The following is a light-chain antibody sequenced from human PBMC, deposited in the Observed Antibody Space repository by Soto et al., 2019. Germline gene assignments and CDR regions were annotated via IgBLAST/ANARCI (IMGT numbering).Light chain of an antibody. CDR3: QQYNNWPRT. V-gene: IGKV3-15*01. CDR1: QSVSSN. CDR2: GAS. J-gene: IGKJ1*01. Sequence: EIGMKHSPVTVSVSTGERATLSCRASQSVSSNLAWYQQKPGQAPRLLIYGASTRATGIPARFSGSGSGTEFTLTISSLQSEDFAVYYCQQYNNWPRTFGQGTKVDIK.